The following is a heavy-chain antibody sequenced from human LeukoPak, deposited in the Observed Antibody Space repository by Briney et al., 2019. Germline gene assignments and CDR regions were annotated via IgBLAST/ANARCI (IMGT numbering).Heavy chain of an antibody. CDR3: ARQSRRGYNGYELGRCYFDY. CDR2: IYYSGST. CDR1: GGSISSSSYY. J-gene: IGHJ4*02. D-gene: IGHD5-12*01. V-gene: IGHV4-39*01. Sequence: SETLSLTCTVSGGSISSSSYYWGWLRQPPGKGLEWVGSIYYSGSTYYNPSLNSRVTISVTTSKNQFSLMMSSVTAAATASYSCARQSRRGYNGYELGRCYFDYWGQGTLVTVSS.